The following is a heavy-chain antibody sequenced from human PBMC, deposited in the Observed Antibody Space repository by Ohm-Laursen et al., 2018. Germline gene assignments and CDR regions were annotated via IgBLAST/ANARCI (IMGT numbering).Heavy chain of an antibody. CDR1: GGSLRNYY. Sequence: SETLSLTCTVSGGSLRNYYWSWIRQPPGKGLEWIGYLYYSGTTYYNPSLKSRVTMSVDTSKNQFSVKLTSVTAVDTAVYYCATSPHDIMSSKDYWGQGTLVTVSS. V-gene: IGHV4-59*04. D-gene: IGHD3-9*01. CDR3: ATSPHDIMSSKDY. CDR2: LYYSGTT. J-gene: IGHJ4*02.